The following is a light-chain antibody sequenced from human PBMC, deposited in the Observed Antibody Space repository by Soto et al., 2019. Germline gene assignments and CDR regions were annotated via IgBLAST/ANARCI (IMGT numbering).Light chain of an antibody. J-gene: IGKJ5*01. Sequence: EIVLTQSPGTLSLSPGQRATLSCRASQSVSSGYLAWYQQKPGQAPRPLIRGASSRATGIPDRFSGSGSGTDFTLTISRLEPEDFAVYYCQQYGSSPITFGQGTRLEIK. CDR2: GAS. CDR1: QSVSSGY. CDR3: QQYGSSPIT. V-gene: IGKV3-20*01.